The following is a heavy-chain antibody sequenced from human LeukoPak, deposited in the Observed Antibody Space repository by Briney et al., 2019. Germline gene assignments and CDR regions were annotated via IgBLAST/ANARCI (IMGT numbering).Heavy chain of an antibody. D-gene: IGHD3-16*02. CDR3: ARAHRLSHNWFDP. CDR1: GFTFNDYA. CDR2: IRSGSDKI. V-gene: IGHV3-48*01. J-gene: IGHJ5*02. Sequence: PGGSLRLSCAGSGFTFNDYAMNWVRQAPGKGLEWVSYIRSGSDKILYADSVKGRFTISRDNAKNSLYLQMNSLRAEDTAVYYCARAHRLSHNWFDPWGRGTLVTVSS.